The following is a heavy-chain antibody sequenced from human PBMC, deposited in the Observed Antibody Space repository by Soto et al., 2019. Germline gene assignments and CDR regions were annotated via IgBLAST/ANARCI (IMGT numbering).Heavy chain of an antibody. V-gene: IGHV1-69*13. D-gene: IGHD1-7*01. CDR1: GGTFSSYA. CDR3: ASVVELRDYYYYGMDV. Sequence: GASVKVSCKASGGTFSSYAISWVRQAPGQGLEWMGGIIPIFGTANYAQKFQGRVTITADESTSTAYMELSSLRAEDTAVYYCASVVELRDYYYYGMDVWGPGTTVTVSS. CDR2: IIPIFGTA. J-gene: IGHJ6*02.